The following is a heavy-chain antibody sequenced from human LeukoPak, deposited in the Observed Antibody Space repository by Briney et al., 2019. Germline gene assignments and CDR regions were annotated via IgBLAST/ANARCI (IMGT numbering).Heavy chain of an antibody. Sequence: GGSLRLSCAASGFTFSSYGMHWVRQAPGKGLEWVSVIRSDGSNKYYADSVKGRFTISRDNSKNTLYLQMNSLRAGDTAVYYCARGGSGNFDYWGQGTLVTVSS. CDR3: ARGGSGNFDY. D-gene: IGHD6-19*01. CDR2: IRSDGSNK. J-gene: IGHJ4*02. V-gene: IGHV3-33*01. CDR1: GFTFSSYG.